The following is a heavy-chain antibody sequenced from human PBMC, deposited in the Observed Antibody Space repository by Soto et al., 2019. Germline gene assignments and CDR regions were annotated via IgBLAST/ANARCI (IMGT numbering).Heavy chain of an antibody. V-gene: IGHV4-30-2*01. CDR2: IYHSGRT. CDR1: GGSIRSGGYS. D-gene: IGHD4-17*01. Sequence: QLQLQESGSGLVKPSQTLSLTCAVSGGSIRSGGYSWSWIRQPPGKGLEWIGYIYHSGRTDYNSSLKSRVTRSIDRSKNQFSLMLPSVTAADTAVYYCARGTYGDYGGGWFDPWGQGTLVIVSS. J-gene: IGHJ5*02. CDR3: ARGTYGDYGGGWFDP.